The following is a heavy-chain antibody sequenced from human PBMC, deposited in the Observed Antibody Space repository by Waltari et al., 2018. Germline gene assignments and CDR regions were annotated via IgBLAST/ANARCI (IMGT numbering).Heavy chain of an antibody. CDR3: ALWESGWRAFRF. D-gene: IGHD6-19*01. CDR2: IRHTGDT. Sequence: QVQLQESGPGLVKSSETLSLTCTVSGVSVSGYFWNWIRQAPGKGPEWIGYIRHTGDTKQNPSLKSRVTMSVDTSRNDFSLRLSSVTAADTAVYYCALWESGWRAFRFWGQGTWAPSP. CDR1: GVSVSGYF. V-gene: IGHV4-59*08. J-gene: IGHJ4*03.